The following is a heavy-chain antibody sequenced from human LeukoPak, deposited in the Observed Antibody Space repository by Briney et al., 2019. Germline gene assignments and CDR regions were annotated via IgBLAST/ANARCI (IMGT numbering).Heavy chain of an antibody. CDR2: IIPIFGTA. Sequence: GSSVKVSCKASGGTFSSYAISWVRQAPGQGLEWMGGIIPIFGTANYAQKFQGRFTITADKYTSTAYMELSSLRSEYTAVYYCARGPYYYGSGSYYWNYFDYWGQGTLVTVSS. V-gene: IGHV1-69*06. D-gene: IGHD3-10*01. CDR1: GGTFSSYA. J-gene: IGHJ4*02. CDR3: ARGPYYYGSGSYYWNYFDY.